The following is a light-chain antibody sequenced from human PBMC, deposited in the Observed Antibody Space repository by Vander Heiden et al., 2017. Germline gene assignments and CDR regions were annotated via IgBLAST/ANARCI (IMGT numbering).Light chain of an antibody. J-gene: IGLJ2*01. CDR2: DVS. CDR1: NIGSKS. Sequence: SYVLTQPPSVSVAPGKTARITCGGNNIGSKSVHWYQQKPGQAPVLVVYDVSDRPSGIPERFSCSTSGNTETPTTRTVEAGDEADEDGYVCDTSSDHPVVFGGGTKLTVL. CDR3: YVCDTSSDHPVV. V-gene: IGLV3-21*03.